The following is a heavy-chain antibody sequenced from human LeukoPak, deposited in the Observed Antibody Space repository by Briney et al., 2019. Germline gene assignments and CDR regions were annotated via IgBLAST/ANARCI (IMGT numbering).Heavy chain of an antibody. CDR3: AHRLTGYNSNWYHGYFDY. CDR2: IYWDDDK. D-gene: IGHD6-13*01. V-gene: IGHV2-5*02. Sequence: SGPTLVKPTETLRLTCTFSGFSLSTNGVGVGWIRQPPGEALEWLTLIYWDDDKRYNPSPKSRLTVTKDVSKNQVVLTSTNMDPVDTATYYCAHRLTGYNSNWYHGYFDYWGQGTLVTVSS. CDR1: GFSLSTNGVG. J-gene: IGHJ4*02.